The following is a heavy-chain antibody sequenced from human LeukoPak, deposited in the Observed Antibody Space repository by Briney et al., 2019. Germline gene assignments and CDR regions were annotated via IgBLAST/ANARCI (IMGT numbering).Heavy chain of an antibody. V-gene: IGHV5-51*01. CDR3: ARHRPSYGMDV. Sequence: GESLKISCKGSGYSFISFWIGWVRQMPGKGLEWMGIIYPGDSDTRYSPSFQGQVTMSADKSINTAYLQWGSLEASDTAMYYCARHRPSYGMDVWGQGTTVTVSS. CDR2: IYPGDSDT. J-gene: IGHJ6*02. CDR1: GYSFISFW.